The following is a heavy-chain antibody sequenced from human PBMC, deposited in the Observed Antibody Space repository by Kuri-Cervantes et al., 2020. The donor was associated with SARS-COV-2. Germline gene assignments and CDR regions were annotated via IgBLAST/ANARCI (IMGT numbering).Heavy chain of an antibody. CDR1: DGSISNYY. Sequence: SETLSLTCTVSDGSISNYYWSWIRQPPGKGLEWIGYIYHSGSTNYNPSLNSRVTISIDTSKNQFALRLSTVTAADTAVYYCARESNYSHYYGTEVWGQGTTVTVSS. J-gene: IGHJ6*02. V-gene: IGHV4-59*01. CDR3: ARESNYSHYYGTEV. CDR2: IYHSGST.